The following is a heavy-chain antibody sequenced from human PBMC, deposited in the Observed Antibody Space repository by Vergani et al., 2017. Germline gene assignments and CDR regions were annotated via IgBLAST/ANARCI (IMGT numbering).Heavy chain of an antibody. Sequence: EVQLVESGGGLVQPGGSLRLSCAASGFTFSSYEMNWVRQAPGKGLEWVSYISSSGSTIYYADSVKGRFTISRDNAKNSLYLQMNSLRAEDTDVYYWARRLHNWNYDVDAFDIWGQGTMVTVSS. D-gene: IGHD1-7*01. J-gene: IGHJ3*02. CDR2: ISSSGSTI. CDR1: GFTFSSYE. CDR3: ARRLHNWNYDVDAFDI. V-gene: IGHV3-48*03.